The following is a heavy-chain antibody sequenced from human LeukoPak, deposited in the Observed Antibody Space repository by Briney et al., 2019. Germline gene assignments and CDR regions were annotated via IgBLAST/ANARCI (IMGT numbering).Heavy chain of an antibody. CDR3: ARGAGYYND. V-gene: IGHV4-59*01. CDR1: GGSISSYY. Sequence: PSETLSLTCTVSGGSISSYYWSWIRQPPGKGLEWIGYIYYSGSTNYNPSLKSRVTISVHKSKNQFSLKLSSVTAADTAVYYCARGAGYYNDWGQGTLVTVSS. CDR2: IYYSGST. J-gene: IGHJ4*02.